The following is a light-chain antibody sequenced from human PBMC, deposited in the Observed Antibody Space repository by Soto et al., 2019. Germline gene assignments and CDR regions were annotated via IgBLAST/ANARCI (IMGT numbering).Light chain of an antibody. CDR3: HQYGSSLGT. J-gene: IGKJ2*01. CDR1: QSVTGTN. V-gene: IGKV3-20*01. Sequence: EIVLTQSPGTLSLSPGEGATLSCRASQSVTGTNLAWYQQRAGQAPRLLIYDAVRRATGIPDRFSGSGSGTAFTLPIGGLEPEDLAVFFCHQYGSSLGTFGQGTKVEI. CDR2: DAV.